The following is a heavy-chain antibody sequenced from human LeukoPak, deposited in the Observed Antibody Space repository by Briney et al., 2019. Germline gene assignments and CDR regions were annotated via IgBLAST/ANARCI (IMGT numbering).Heavy chain of an antibody. J-gene: IGHJ4*02. CDR1: GGSISSSSYY. Sequence: PSEILSLTCTVSGGSISSSSYYWGWIRQPPGKGLEWIGSIYYSGSTYYNPSLKSRVTISVDTSKNQFSLKLSSVTAADTAVYYCARDDHWGYFDYWGQGTLVTVSS. D-gene: IGHD3-16*01. CDR3: ARDDHWGYFDY. CDR2: IYYSGST. V-gene: IGHV4-39*02.